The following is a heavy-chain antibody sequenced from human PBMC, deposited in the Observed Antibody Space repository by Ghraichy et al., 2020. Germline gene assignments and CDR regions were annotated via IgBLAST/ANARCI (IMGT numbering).Heavy chain of an antibody. J-gene: IGHJ5*02. Sequence: GGSLRLSCAASGFTFNIYAMSWVRQAPGKGLEWVSAISGSGGNTYYADSVKGRFTISRDNSNNALYLQMNSLRAEDTAVYYCAKDSFLEWQYNWFDPWGQGTLVIVSS. CDR1: GFTFNIYA. CDR3: AKDSFLEWQYNWFDP. V-gene: IGHV3-23*01. D-gene: IGHD3-3*01. CDR2: ISGSGGNT.